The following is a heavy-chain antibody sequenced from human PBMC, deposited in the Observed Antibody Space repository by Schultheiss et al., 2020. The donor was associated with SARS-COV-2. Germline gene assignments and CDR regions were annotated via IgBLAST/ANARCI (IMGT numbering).Heavy chain of an antibody. CDR2: INHSGST. CDR3: ARGQWLAWYFDL. Sequence: SETLSLTCAVSGYSISSGYYWSWIRQPPGKGLEWIGEINHSGSTNYNPSLKSLVTISVDTSKNQFSLKLSSVTAADTAVYYCARGQWLAWYFDLWGRGTLVTVSS. CDR1: GYSISSGYY. D-gene: IGHD6-19*01. J-gene: IGHJ2*01. V-gene: IGHV4-38-2*01.